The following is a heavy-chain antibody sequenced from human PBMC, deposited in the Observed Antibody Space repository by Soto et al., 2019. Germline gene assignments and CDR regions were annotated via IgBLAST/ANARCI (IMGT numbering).Heavy chain of an antibody. Sequence: PGGSLRLSCSSSGFTFSRHWMHWVRQITGKGLMWVSRIDNDGGGTSYADSGRGRVTMSRDNAKNTLYLQMDNLRVEDTAVYFGARVAGFDPINDYWGQGTLVTVSS. CDR2: IDNDGGGT. CDR3: ARVAGFDPINDY. CDR1: GFTFSRHW. V-gene: IGHV3-74*01. D-gene: IGHD5-12*01. J-gene: IGHJ4*02.